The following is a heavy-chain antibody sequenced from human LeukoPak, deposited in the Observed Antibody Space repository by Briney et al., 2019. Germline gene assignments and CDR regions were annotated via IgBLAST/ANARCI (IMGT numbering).Heavy chain of an antibody. V-gene: IGHV5-51*01. CDR2: IYPGDSDT. CDR1: GYIFTSYW. J-gene: IGHJ4*02. CDR3: ARPQSGSYRGYDY. D-gene: IGHD1-26*01. Sequence: GESLQISCKGSGYIFTSYWIGWVRQLPGKGLGWMGIIYPGDSDTRYSPSFQGQVTISADKSISTAYLQWSSLKASDTAMYYCARPQSGSYRGYDYWGQGTLVTVSS.